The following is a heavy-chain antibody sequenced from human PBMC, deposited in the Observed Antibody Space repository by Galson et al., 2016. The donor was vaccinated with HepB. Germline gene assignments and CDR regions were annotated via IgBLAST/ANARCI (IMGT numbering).Heavy chain of an antibody. D-gene: IGHD6-19*01. CDR2: IYVGDSDT. CDR1: GYSFSNSW. CDR3: ARPQVAGSSLVYCQH. J-gene: IGHJ1*01. V-gene: IGHV5-51*01. Sequence: QSGAEVKKPGESLKISCKGSGYSFSNSWIGWVRQMPGKGLEWMGIIYVGDSDTKYSPSFQGQVTISADKSTSTAYLQWSSPKASDTAMYYCARPQVAGSSLVYCQHWGHGTLVTVSS.